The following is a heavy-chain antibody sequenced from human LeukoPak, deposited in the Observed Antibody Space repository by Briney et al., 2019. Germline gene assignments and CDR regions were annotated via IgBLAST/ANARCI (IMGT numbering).Heavy chain of an antibody. V-gene: IGHV3-23*01. J-gene: IGHJ1*01. CDR2: ISGSGGST. Sequence: GGSLRLSCAASGFTFSSYAMSWVRRAPGKGLEWVSAISGSGGSTYYADSVKGRFTISRDNSKNTLYLQMNSLRAEDTAVYYCAKVVPTYYYDSSGQKYFQHWGQGTLVTVSS. CDR3: AKVVPTYYYDSSGQKYFQH. CDR1: GFTFSSYA. D-gene: IGHD3-22*01.